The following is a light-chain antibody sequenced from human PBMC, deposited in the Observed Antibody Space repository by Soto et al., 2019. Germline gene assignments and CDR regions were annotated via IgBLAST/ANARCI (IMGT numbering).Light chain of an antibody. CDR3: QQLNSYPPV. Sequence: DIRMTQSPSSLSASVGDTVTITCRASQGISSYLAWYQQKPGKAPKLLIYAASTLQSGVPSRFSGSGSGTEFTLTISSLQPEDFATYCCQQLNSYPPVFGPGAKVDI. CDR2: AAS. CDR1: QGISSY. V-gene: IGKV1-9*01. J-gene: IGKJ3*01.